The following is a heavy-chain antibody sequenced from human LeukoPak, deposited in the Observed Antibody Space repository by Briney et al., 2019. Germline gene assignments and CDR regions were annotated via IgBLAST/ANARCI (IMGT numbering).Heavy chain of an antibody. V-gene: IGHV3-23*01. CDR3: AKSLYSSGWYAFDY. D-gene: IGHD6-19*01. Sequence: GGSPRLSCAASGFTFSNYAMSWVRQAPGKGLEWVSSISGSSAETYYADSVKGRFTISRDNSKNTLYLQMNLQMNSLSAEDTAVYYCAKSLYSSGWYAFDYWGQGALVTVSA. CDR1: GFTFSNYA. J-gene: IGHJ4*02. CDR2: ISGSSAET.